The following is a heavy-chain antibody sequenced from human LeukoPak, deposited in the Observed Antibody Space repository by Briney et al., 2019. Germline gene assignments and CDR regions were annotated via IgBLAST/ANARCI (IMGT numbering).Heavy chain of an antibody. Sequence: GGSLRLSCAASGFTFSSYEMNWIRQAPGKGLEWVSYISSSGSTIYYADSVKGRFTISRDNAKNSLFLQMNSLRAEDTAVYYCARSRPSGAMNYWGQGTLVTVSS. CDR2: ISSSGSTI. V-gene: IGHV3-48*03. CDR1: GFTFSSYE. D-gene: IGHD1-26*01. J-gene: IGHJ4*02. CDR3: ARSRPSGAMNY.